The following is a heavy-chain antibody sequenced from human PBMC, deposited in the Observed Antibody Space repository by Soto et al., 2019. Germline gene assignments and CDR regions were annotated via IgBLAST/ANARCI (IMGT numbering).Heavy chain of an antibody. CDR1: GYTFTSYG. V-gene: IGHV1-18*01. CDR3: AREIRIAAAGTSDY. Sequence: ASVKVSCKASGYTFTSYGISWVRQAPGQGLEGMGWISAYNGNTNYAQKLQGRVTMTTDTSTSTAYMELRSLRSDDTAVYYGAREIRIAAAGTSDYWGQGTLVTVSS. D-gene: IGHD6-13*01. CDR2: ISAYNGNT. J-gene: IGHJ4*02.